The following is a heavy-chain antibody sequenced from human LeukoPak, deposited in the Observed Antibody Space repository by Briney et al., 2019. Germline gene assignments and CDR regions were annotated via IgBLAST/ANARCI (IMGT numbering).Heavy chain of an antibody. CDR1: GFTVTSSY. CDR2: VYSDGTT. V-gene: IGHV3-66*01. Sequence: SGGSLRLSCAASGFTVTSSYMNWVRQAPGKGLEWVSIVYSDGTTYYADSVKGRFTISRDNSKNTLYLQMNSLRAEDTAVYYCARVRCSSTSCYPGWFDPWGQGTLVTVSS. J-gene: IGHJ5*02. CDR3: ARVRCSSTSCYPGWFDP. D-gene: IGHD2-2*01.